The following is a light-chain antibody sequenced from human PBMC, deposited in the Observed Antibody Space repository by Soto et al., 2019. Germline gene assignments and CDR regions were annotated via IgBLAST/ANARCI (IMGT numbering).Light chain of an antibody. CDR1: SNDIGAYRF. CDR3: SSYTRSTTLV. Sequence: QSASVSGSPGQSIAISCTGTSNDIGAYRFVSWYQQHPGKAPKLIIYDVNSRPSGVSDRFSGSKSGNTASLAISGLQADDESDYYCSSYTRSTTLVFGGGTKLTVL. V-gene: IGLV2-14*01. CDR2: DVN. J-gene: IGLJ2*01.